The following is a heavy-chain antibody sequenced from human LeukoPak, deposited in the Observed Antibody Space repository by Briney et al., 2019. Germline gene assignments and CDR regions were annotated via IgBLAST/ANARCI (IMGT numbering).Heavy chain of an antibody. J-gene: IGHJ4*02. V-gene: IGHV4-30-2*06. Sequence: SQTLSLTCSVSGGSISNSNYCWGWIRQSPGKGLEWIGCIYHTGNTYYNPSLKSRVTISVDRSKNQFSLKLTSVTAADTAVYYCARSHYDSSGSPIFGLGVDYWGQGTLVTVSS. D-gene: IGHD3-22*01. CDR3: ARSHYDSSGSPIFGLGVDY. CDR1: GGSISNSNYC. CDR2: IYHTGNT.